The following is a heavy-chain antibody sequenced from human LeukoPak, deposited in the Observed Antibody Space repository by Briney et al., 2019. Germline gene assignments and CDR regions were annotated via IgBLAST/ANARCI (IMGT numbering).Heavy chain of an antibody. Sequence: GGSLRLSCATSRFTFSSYSMSWVRQAPGKGLEWVSYISSSGSTIYYAASVKGRFIISRDNARKSVSLQMNSLRDEDTAVYYCARTTVFDYWGQGTLVTVSS. CDR3: ARTTVFDY. J-gene: IGHJ4*02. CDR1: RFTFSSYS. V-gene: IGHV3-48*02. CDR2: ISSSGSTI. D-gene: IGHD1-14*01.